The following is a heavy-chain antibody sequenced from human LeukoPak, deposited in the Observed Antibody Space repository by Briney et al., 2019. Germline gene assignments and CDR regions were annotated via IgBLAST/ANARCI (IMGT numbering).Heavy chain of an antibody. V-gene: IGHV3-23*01. CDR1: GFTFSSYA. J-gene: IGHJ4*02. CDR3: AASFLARRGVIPFDY. D-gene: IGHD2-21*01. Sequence: PGGSLRLSCAASGFTFSSYAMSWVRQAPGKGLEWVSAISGSGGSTYYADSVKGRFTISRDNSKNTLYLQMNSLRAEDTAVYYCAASFLARRGVIPFDYWGQGTLVTVSS. CDR2: ISGSGGST.